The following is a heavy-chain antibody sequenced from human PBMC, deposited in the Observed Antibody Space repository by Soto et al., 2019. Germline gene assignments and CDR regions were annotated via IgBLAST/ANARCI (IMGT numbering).Heavy chain of an antibody. CDR3: AREGAAEDYFDY. J-gene: IGHJ4*02. CDR1: GGSISSYY. D-gene: IGHD6-25*01. Sequence: SETLSLTCTVSGGSISSYYRSWIRQPAGKGLEWIGRIYTSGSTNYNPSLKSRVTMSVDTSKNQFSLKLSSVTAADTAVYYCAREGAAEDYFDYWGQGTLVTVSS. V-gene: IGHV4-4*07. CDR2: IYTSGST.